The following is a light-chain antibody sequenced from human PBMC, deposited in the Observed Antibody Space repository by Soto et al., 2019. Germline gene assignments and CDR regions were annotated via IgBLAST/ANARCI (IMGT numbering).Light chain of an antibody. J-gene: IGKJ1*01. CDR2: GAS. V-gene: IGKV3-15*01. CDR1: QSVSTN. Sequence: IVMTQSPATLSVSPGKRATLSSRPSQSVSTNLAWYQLKPGQAPRLLIYGASTRSTGIPARFSGIGSGTEFTLTITSLQSEDFAVYFCQQYSNWPRKFGQGTKV. CDR3: QQYSNWPRK.